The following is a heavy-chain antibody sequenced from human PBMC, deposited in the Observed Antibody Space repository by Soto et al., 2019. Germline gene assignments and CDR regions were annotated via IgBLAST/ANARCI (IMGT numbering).Heavy chain of an antibody. D-gene: IGHD6-13*01. Sequence: QVQLVESGGGVVQPGRSLRLSCAASGFTFSSYGMHWVRQAPGKGLEWVAVISYDGSNKYYADSVKGRFTISRDNSKNPLELQMNSLRAEETAVYYCAKEYGSSSLSPDFDYWGQGTLGTVSS. V-gene: IGHV3-30*18. J-gene: IGHJ4*02. CDR2: ISYDGSNK. CDR3: AKEYGSSSLSPDFDY. CDR1: GFTFSSYG.